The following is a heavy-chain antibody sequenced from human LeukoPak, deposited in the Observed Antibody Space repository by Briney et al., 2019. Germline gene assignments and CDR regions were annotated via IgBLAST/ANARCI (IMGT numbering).Heavy chain of an antibody. D-gene: IGHD2-21*01. J-gene: IGHJ5*02. CDR2: IYSGGDT. CDR1: GFTVSTNY. V-gene: IGHV3-66*01. CDR3: AGERAYSGGPTGWLDP. Sequence: GGSLRLSCTASGFTVSTNYMNWVRQAPGKGLEWVSVIYSGGDTYYADSVKGRFTISRDNSKNMVYLQMNSLKAEDTAVYYCAGERAYSGGPTGWLDPWGQGTLVNVSS.